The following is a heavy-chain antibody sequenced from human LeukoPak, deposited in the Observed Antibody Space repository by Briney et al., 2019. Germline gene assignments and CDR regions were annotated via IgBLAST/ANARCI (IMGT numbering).Heavy chain of an antibody. V-gene: IGHV1-18*01. CDR3: ARSEHMITFGGVIVIGYTRGYYYYYMDV. Sequence: GASVKVSCKASGYTFTSCGISWVRQAPGQGLEWMGWISAYYGNTNYAQKLQGRVTITADESTSTAYMELSSLRSEDTAVYYCARSEHMITFGGVIVIGYTRGYYYYYMDVWGKGTTVTISS. CDR1: GYTFTSCG. D-gene: IGHD3-16*02. CDR2: ISAYYGNT. J-gene: IGHJ6*03.